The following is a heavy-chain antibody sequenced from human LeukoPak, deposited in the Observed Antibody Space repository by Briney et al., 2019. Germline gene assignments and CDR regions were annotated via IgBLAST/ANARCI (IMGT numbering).Heavy chain of an antibody. Sequence: SETLSLTCTVSGGSISSYYWSWIRQPPGKGLEWIGYIYYSGSTNYNPSLKSRVTISVDTSKNQFSLKLSSVTAADTAVYYCARARWHYYGSLGASYYFDYWGREPWSPSPQ. CDR3: ARARWHYYGSLGASYYFDY. J-gene: IGHJ4*02. CDR1: GGSISSYY. CDR2: IYYSGST. V-gene: IGHV4-59*08. D-gene: IGHD3-10*01.